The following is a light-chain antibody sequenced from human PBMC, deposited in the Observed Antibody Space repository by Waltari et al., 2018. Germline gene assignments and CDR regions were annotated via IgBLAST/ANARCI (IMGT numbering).Light chain of an antibody. J-gene: IGKJ1*01. Sequence: ETVVTQSPATLSVSPGERATLSCKTSQSIGSRLAWYQQKPSQAPRLLIYGASVRAIGIPARFSGSGSETEFTLTISSLQSEDFAVYYCQQYNNWPPGTFGQGTKVEI. V-gene: IGKV3-15*01. CDR2: GAS. CDR3: QQYNNWPPGT. CDR1: QSIGSR.